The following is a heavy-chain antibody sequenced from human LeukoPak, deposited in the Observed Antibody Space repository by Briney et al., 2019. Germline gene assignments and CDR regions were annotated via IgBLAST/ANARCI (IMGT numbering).Heavy chain of an antibody. V-gene: IGHV3-23*01. CDR2: ISGSGDTT. CDR3: AKQAYDSPRTDFDY. Sequence: PGGSLRLSCAASGFLFSSYAMSRVRQAPGKGLEWVAVISGSGDTTYYATSVKGRFTISRDNSKNTVSLQMNSLRAEDTAIYYCAKQAYDSPRTDFDYWGQGTLVTVSS. J-gene: IGHJ4*02. CDR1: GFLFSSYA. D-gene: IGHD3-22*01.